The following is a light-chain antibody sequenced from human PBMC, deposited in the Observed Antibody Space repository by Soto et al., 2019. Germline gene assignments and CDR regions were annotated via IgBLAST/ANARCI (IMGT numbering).Light chain of an antibody. J-gene: IGLJ2*01. CDR3: GTWDTTLSAGV. Sequence: QSVLTQPPSVSAAPGQKVTISCSGSSSNIGHNYVSWYQQLPGTAPKLLIYDSNKRPSGIPDRFSGSKSGTSATLGITGLQTGDEADYYCGTWDTTLSAGVLGGGTKLTVL. CDR2: DSN. CDR1: SSNIGHNY. V-gene: IGLV1-51*01.